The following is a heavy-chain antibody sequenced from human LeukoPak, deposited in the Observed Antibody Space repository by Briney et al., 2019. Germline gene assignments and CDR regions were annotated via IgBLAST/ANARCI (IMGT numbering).Heavy chain of an antibody. J-gene: IGHJ5*02. CDR2: IYSGGST. CDR3: ATVRSGSWDWFDP. Sequence: GGSLRLSCAASGFTVSSNYMSWVRQAPGKGLEWVSVIYSGGSTYYADSVKGRFTISRDNSKNTVYLQMNSLRVEDTAVYYCATVRSGSWDWFDPWGQGTLVTVSS. D-gene: IGHD3-10*01. V-gene: IGHV3-53*01. CDR1: GFTVSSNY.